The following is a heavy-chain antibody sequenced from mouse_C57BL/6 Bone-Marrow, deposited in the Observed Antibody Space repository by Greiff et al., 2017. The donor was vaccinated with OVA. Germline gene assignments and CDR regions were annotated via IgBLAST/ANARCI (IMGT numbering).Heavy chain of an antibody. CDR3: AKSFHYYGRHWYFDV. V-gene: IGHV2-5*01. D-gene: IGHD1-1*01. Sequence: QVQLQQSGPGLVQPSQSLSITCTVSGFSLTSYGVHWVRQSPGKGLEWLGVIWRGGSTDYNAAFMSRLSITKDNSKSQVFFKMNSLRADDTAIYYCAKSFHYYGRHWYFDVWGTGTTVTVSS. J-gene: IGHJ1*03. CDR2: IWRGGST. CDR1: GFSLTSYG.